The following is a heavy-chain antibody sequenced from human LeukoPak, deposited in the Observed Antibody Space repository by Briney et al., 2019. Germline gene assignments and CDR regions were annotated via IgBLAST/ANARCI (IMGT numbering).Heavy chain of an antibody. V-gene: IGHV4-30-4*01. CDR3: ASPHMGRGVIISDY. CDR1: GGSISSGDYY. J-gene: IGHJ4*02. D-gene: IGHD3-10*01. Sequence: SQTLSLTCTVSGGSISSGDYYWSWIRQPPGTGLEWIVYIYYSGSTYYNPSLKSRVTISVDTSKNQFSLKLSSVTAADTAVYYCASPHMGRGVIISDYWGQGTLVTVSS. CDR2: IYYSGST.